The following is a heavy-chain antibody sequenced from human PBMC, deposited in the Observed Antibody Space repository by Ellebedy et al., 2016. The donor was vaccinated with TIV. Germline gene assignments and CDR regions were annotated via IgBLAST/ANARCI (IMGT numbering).Heavy chain of an antibody. CDR3: ARGVYFDY. J-gene: IGHJ4*02. CDR2: IYNGGST. CDR1: GFTVSNNY. V-gene: IGHV3-66*01. Sequence: PGGSLRLSCAASGFTVSNNYMSWVRQAPGKGLEWVSVIYNGGSTYYADSVKGRFTISRDIAKNTLYLQMSSLRVEDTGVYYCARGVYFDYWGQGTLVTVSS.